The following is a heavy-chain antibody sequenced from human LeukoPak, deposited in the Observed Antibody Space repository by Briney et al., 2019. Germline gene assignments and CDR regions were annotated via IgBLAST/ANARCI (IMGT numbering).Heavy chain of an antibody. CDR1: GFTFSSYG. J-gene: IGHJ3*02. CDR3: ARDPGYSYGSGAFDI. Sequence: GGSLRLSCAASGFTFSSYGMHWVRQAPGKGLEWVAVIWYDGSNKYYADSVKGRFTISRDNSKNTLYLQMNSLRAEDTAVYYCARDPGYSYGSGAFDIWGQGTMVTVSS. CDR2: IWYDGSNK. D-gene: IGHD5-18*01. V-gene: IGHV3-33*01.